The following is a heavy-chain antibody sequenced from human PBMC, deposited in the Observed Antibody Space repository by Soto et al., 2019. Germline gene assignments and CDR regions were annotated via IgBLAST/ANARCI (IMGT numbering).Heavy chain of an antibody. CDR3: ARVFCSNGVCYMGHFDY. Sequence: DVQLLESGGGLVQPGGSLRLSCATSGFPFSTYAMTWVRQAPGKGLEWVSGISDCGGSTYYADCVKGRFTISRDTAKNTLYLHMNSLRAEDTAVYYCARVFCSNGVCYMGHFDYWGQGTLVTVSS. D-gene: IGHD2-8*01. CDR1: GFPFSTYA. V-gene: IGHV3-23*01. J-gene: IGHJ4*02. CDR2: ISDCGGST.